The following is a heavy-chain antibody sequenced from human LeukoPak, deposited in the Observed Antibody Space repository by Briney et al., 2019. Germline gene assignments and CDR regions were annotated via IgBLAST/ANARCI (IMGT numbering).Heavy chain of an antibody. CDR2: IGSSGTTI. V-gene: IGHV3-48*03. Sequence: GGSLTPSCAVSGFPFSVYEMNWVRQAPGKGLEWVSNIGSSGTTIYYADSVRGRFSISRNNAKSSLYLQMNSLRVEDTAVYYCALLAVASDFDYWGQGALVTVSS. CDR1: GFPFSVYE. J-gene: IGHJ4*02. D-gene: IGHD6-19*01. CDR3: ALLAVASDFDY.